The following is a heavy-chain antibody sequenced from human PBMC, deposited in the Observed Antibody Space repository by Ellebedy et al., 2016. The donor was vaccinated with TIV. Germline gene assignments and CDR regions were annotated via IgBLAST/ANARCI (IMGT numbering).Heavy chain of an antibody. J-gene: IGHJ4*02. Sequence: AASVKVSCKASGYTFTSYYMHWVRQAPGQGLEWMGIINPSGGSTSYAQKFQGRVTMTRDTSTSTVYMELSSLRSEDTAVYYCASERGAAGYGSNWGQGTLVTVSS. CDR3: ASERGAAGYGSN. V-gene: IGHV1-46*01. D-gene: IGHD2-15*01. CDR1: GYTFTSYY. CDR2: INPSGGST.